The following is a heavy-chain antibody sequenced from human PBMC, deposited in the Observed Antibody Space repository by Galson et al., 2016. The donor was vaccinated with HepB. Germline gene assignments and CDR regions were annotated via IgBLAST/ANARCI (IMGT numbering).Heavy chain of an antibody. V-gene: IGHV3-23*01. J-gene: IGHJ4*02. CDR1: GFTFSSYS. CDR3: AKVTQDYGDAG. CDR2: ISGSGGST. D-gene: IGHD4-17*01. Sequence: SLRLSCAASGFTFSSYSMSWVRQAPGKGLEWVSGISGSGGSTYYTDSVKGRFTISRDNSKNTLYLQMNSLRAEDTAVYYCAKVTQDYGDAGWGQGTLVTVST.